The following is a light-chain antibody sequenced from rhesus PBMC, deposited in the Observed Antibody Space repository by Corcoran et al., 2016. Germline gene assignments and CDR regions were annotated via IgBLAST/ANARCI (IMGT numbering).Light chain of an antibody. CDR1: QGISSW. J-gene: IGKJ2*01. V-gene: IGKV1-22*01. CDR3: QQYSSRPS. CDR2: QAS. Sequence: DIQMTQSPSSLSASVGDTVTITCRASQGISSWLAWYQQKPGKAPKLLIYQASSFQSGVPSRFSGSGSGTDFPLTISSLQSEDFATYCWQQYSSRPSLGQGTKVEIK.